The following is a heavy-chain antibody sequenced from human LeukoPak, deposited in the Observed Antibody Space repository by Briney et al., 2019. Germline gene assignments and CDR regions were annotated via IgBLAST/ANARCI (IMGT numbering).Heavy chain of an antibody. Sequence: SGGSLRLSCAASGFTFSSYAMHWVRQAPGRELEWVAVISYDGSNKYYADSVKGRFTISRDNSKNTLYLQMNSLRAEDTAVYYCAHSSVGATTMQYYFDYWGQGTLVTVSS. CDR3: AHSSVGATTMQYYFDY. J-gene: IGHJ4*02. CDR2: ISYDGSNK. CDR1: GFTFSSYA. V-gene: IGHV3-30-3*01. D-gene: IGHD1-26*01.